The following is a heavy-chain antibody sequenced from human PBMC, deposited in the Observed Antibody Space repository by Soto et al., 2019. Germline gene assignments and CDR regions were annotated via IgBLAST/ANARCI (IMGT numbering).Heavy chain of an antibody. CDR1: GFTFSSSA. J-gene: IGHJ4*02. CDR2: ITASAFST. V-gene: IGHV3-23*01. D-gene: IGHD3-9*01. CDR3: AKRYIDTGYPSTFDY. Sequence: EVQLLESGGDLVQPGGSLTLSCAASGFTFSSSAMAWVRQAPGKGLEWVSTITASAFSTYFADSVKGRFTISIDNSKNILYLRMNSLRAEDTALYYCAKRYIDTGYPSTFDYWGRGTLVTVSS.